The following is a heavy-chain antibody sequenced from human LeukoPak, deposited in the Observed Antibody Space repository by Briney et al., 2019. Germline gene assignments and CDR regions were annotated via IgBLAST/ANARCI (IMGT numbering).Heavy chain of an antibody. J-gene: IGHJ4*02. CDR3: ARDRAGIYDYGESYFDY. CDR2: ISAYNGNT. Sequence: ASVKVSCKASGYTFTSYGISWVRQAPGQGLEWMGWISAYNGNTNYAQKLQGRVTMTTDTSTSTAYMELRSLRSDDTAVYYCARDRAGIYDYGESYFDYWGQGTLVTVSS. CDR1: GYTFTSYG. D-gene: IGHD4-17*01. V-gene: IGHV1-18*01.